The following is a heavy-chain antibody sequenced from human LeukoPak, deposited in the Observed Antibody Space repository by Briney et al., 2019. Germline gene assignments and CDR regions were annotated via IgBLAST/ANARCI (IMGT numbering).Heavy chain of an antibody. CDR1: GYTLTELS. CDR3: AAYGSGSYYSVGDYFDY. Sequence: ASVKVSCKVSGYTLTELSMHWVRQAPGKGLEWMGGFDPEDGETIYAQKFQGRVTMTEDTSTDTAYMELRSLRSDDTAVYYCAAYGSGSYYSVGDYFDYWGQGTLVTVSS. J-gene: IGHJ4*02. CDR2: FDPEDGET. V-gene: IGHV1-24*01. D-gene: IGHD3-10*01.